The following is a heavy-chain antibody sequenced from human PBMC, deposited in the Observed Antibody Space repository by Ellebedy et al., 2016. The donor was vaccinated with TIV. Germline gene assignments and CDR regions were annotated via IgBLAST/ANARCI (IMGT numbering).Heavy chain of an antibody. V-gene: IGHV3-33*08. CDR3: ASELVGTTDFDY. CDR1: GFTFSNYA. Sequence: PGGSLRLSCAASGFTFSNYAMNWVRQAPGKGLEWVGIIWHDGSHSYYADSVKGRFTISRDNSKNTVDLQMNSLRADDTAVYYCASELVGTTDFDYWGQGTLVTVSS. J-gene: IGHJ4*02. D-gene: IGHD1-26*01. CDR2: IWHDGSHS.